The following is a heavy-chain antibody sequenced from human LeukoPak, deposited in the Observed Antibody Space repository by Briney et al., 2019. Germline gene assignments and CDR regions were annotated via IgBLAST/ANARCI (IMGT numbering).Heavy chain of an antibody. V-gene: IGHV4-4*07. J-gene: IGHJ4*02. CDR1: GGSISNYY. Sequence: PSETLSLTCTVSGGSISNYYWSWIRQPAGKGLEWIGRMYTSGSTNYNPSLKSRVTMSLDTSKNQFSLKLSSVTAADTAMYYCARDHGANLLGFDYWGQGTLVTVSS. CDR3: ARDHGANLLGFDY. D-gene: IGHD4/OR15-4a*01. CDR2: MYTSGST.